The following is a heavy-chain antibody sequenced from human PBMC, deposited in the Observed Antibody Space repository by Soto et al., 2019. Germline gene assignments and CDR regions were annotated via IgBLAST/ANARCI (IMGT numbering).Heavy chain of an antibody. Sequence: LRLSCAASGFAFSRYGMHWVRQAPGKGLEWVAVIWYDGTDNYYADSVKGRFTISRDNSKNTLYLQVDSLRVDDTAVYYCAKDRSSSLDAMDVWGQGTTVTVSS. V-gene: IGHV3-33*06. D-gene: IGHD6-13*01. CDR2: IWYDGTDN. J-gene: IGHJ6*02. CDR1: GFAFSRYG. CDR3: AKDRSSSLDAMDV.